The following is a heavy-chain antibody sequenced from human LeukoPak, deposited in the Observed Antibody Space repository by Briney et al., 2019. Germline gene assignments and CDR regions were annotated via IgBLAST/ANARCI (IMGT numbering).Heavy chain of an antibody. V-gene: IGHV3-43*02. Sequence: PGGSLRLSCAASGFSFGDYVMHWVRQGPGKGLEWVSLISGDGDTAYFADSVKGRFTISRDNSKNTLCLQMNSLRAEDTAVYYCATTRYDAFDIWGQGTMVTVSS. J-gene: IGHJ3*02. CDR1: GFSFGDYV. D-gene: IGHD1-1*01. CDR3: ATTRYDAFDI. CDR2: ISGDGDTA.